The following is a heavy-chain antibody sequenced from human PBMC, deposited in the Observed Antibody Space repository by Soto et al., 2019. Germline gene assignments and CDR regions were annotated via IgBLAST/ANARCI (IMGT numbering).Heavy chain of an antibody. CDR2: IYPGDSDT. J-gene: IGHJ6*02. D-gene: IGHD3-22*01. Sequence: LGESLKISCKGSGYSFTSYWIGWVRQMPGKGLEWMGIIYPGDSDTRYSPSFQGQVTISADKSISTAYLQWSSLKASDTAMYYCARQGYDSSGYYYFPYYYYYGMDVWGQGTTVTVSS. CDR1: GYSFTSYW. CDR3: ARQGYDSSGYYYFPYYYYYGMDV. V-gene: IGHV5-51*01.